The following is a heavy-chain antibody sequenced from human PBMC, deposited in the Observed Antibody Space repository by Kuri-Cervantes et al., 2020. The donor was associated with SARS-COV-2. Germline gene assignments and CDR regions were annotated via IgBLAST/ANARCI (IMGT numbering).Heavy chain of an antibody. CDR2: ISGSRSYI. J-gene: IGHJ6*03. CDR1: AFTFSSCH. CDR3: ARVAGEGPIYYYYMDV. Sequence: GGSLRLSCAGSAFTFSSCHMCWVRQAPGKALEWISSISGSRSYIYYADSVRGRFTISRDNAKNSLFLQVNSLRVEDTAVYYCARVAGEGPIYYYYMDVWGKGTTVTVSS. V-gene: IGHV3-21*01. D-gene: IGHD2-21*01.